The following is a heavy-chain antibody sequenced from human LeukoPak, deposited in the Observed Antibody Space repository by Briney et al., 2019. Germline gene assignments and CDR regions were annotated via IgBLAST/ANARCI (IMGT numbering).Heavy chain of an antibody. CDR1: GYSFTSYW. D-gene: IGHD2-2*01. CDR2: IYPGDSDT. CDR3: ARRPAADAFDI. V-gene: IGHV5-51*01. Sequence: GEAQKISCKGSGYSFTSYWIGWVRPVPGKGLEWMGIIYPGDSDTRYSPSFQGQVTISAEKSISTAYLQWSSLKASDTAMYYCARRPAADAFDIWSQGTMVTVSS. J-gene: IGHJ3*02.